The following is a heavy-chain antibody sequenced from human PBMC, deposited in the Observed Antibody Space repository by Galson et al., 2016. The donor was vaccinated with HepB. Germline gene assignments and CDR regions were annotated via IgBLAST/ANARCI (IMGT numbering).Heavy chain of an antibody. J-gene: IGHJ3*02. Sequence: SLRLSCAASGFSFSTYGMHWVRQAPGKGLQWVSVISHDGNQKYYAESVKGRFTVSRDNSKNTLFLQMNSLRVEDTAVYYCAKDFRDAFDIWGQGTLVTVSS. V-gene: IGHV3-30*18. CDR1: GFSFSTYG. CDR3: AKDFRDAFDI. CDR2: ISHDGNQK.